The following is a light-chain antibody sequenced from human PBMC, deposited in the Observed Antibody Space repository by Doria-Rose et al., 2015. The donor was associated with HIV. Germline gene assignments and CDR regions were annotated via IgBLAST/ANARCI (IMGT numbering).Light chain of an antibody. V-gene: IGKV3-20*01. J-gene: IGKJ1*01. CDR3: HQYGTSWT. CDR2: DAS. Sequence: TQSPSTLSLSPGDSTTLSCRASQTFSSTYVAWYQQKPGQGPSLLIYDASTRATGIPDRFSASGSGTDFTLTINRLEPEDFALYYCHQYGTSWTFGQGTKVEI. CDR1: QTFSSTY.